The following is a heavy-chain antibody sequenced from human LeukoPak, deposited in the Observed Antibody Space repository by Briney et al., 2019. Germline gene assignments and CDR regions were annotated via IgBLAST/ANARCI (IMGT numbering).Heavy chain of an antibody. J-gene: IGHJ5*02. V-gene: IGHV3-20*04. Sequence: GGSLRLSCAASGFTFDDYGMSWVRQAPGKGLEWVSGINWNGGSTGYADSVKGRFTISRDNAKNSLYLQMNSLRAEDTAVYYCARAGYCSGGSCIRSFDPWGQGTLVTVSS. CDR2: INWNGGST. CDR3: ARAGYCSGGSCIRSFDP. CDR1: GFTFDDYG. D-gene: IGHD2-15*01.